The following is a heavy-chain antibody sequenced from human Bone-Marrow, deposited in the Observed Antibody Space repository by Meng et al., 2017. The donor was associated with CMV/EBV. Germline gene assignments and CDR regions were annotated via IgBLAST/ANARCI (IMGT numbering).Heavy chain of an antibody. CDR2: INPNSGGT. CDR1: GYTFTSYY. J-gene: IGHJ6*02. Sequence: ASVKVSCKASGYTFTSYYMHWVRQAPGQGLEWMGWINPNSGGTNYAQKFQGRVTMTRDTSISTAYMELSRLRSDDTAVYYCARVGAKEYYYYGMDVWGQGTTVTVSS. V-gene: IGHV1-2*02. CDR3: ARVGAKEYYYYGMDV.